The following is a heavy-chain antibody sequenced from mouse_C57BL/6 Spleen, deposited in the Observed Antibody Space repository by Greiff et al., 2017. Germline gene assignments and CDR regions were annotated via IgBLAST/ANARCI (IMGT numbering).Heavy chain of an antibody. J-gene: IGHJ2*01. D-gene: IGHD1-1*01. V-gene: IGHV2-2*01. CDR3: ARNSHGSSHFDY. CDR2: IWSGGST. Sequence: VMLVESGPGLVQPSQSLSITCTVSGFSLTSYGVHWVRQSPGKGLEWLGVIWSGGSTDYNAAFISRLSISKDNSKSQVFFKMNSLQADDTAIYYCARNSHGSSHFDYWGQGTTLTVSS. CDR1: GFSLTSYG.